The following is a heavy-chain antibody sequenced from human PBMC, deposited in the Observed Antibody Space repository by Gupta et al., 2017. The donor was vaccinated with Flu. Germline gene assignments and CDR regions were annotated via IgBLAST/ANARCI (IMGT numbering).Heavy chain of an antibody. CDR2: INPNSGGT. D-gene: IGHD2-2*01. J-gene: IGHJ6*02. CDR3: ARASLGYCSSTSCYRIVVGMDV. V-gene: IGHV1-2*02. Sequence: QAPGQGLEWMGWINPNSGGTNYAQKFQGRVTMTRDTSISTAYMELSRLRSDDTDVYYCARASLGYCSSTSCYRIVVGMDVWGQGTTVTVSS.